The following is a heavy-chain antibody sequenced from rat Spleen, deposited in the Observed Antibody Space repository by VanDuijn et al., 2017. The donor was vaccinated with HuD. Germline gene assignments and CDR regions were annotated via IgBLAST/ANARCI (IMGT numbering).Heavy chain of an antibody. D-gene: IGHD1-6*01. CDR2: INKDSSTV. CDR3: ARHPRMYTTDYTGYTYYWYFDF. V-gene: IGHV4-2*01. Sequence: EVKLVESGGGLVQPGRSLKLSCAASGFKFNDYWMGWVRQAPGKGLEWIGEINKDSSTVNYTPSLKDKFTISRDNAQNTLYLQMSKLGSEDTAIYYCARHPRMYTTDYTGYTYYWYFDFWGPGTMVTVSS. J-gene: IGHJ1*01. CDR1: GFKFNDYW.